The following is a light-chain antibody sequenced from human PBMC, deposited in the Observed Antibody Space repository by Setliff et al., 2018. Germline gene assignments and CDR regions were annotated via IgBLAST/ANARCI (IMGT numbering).Light chain of an antibody. CDR2: DVS. CDR3: SSYTSSSTLVV. V-gene: IGLV2-14*03. J-gene: IGLJ2*01. Sequence: QSVLTQPASVSGSPGQSIGISCTGTSSDVGGYNFVSWYQQHPGEAPKLLISDVSHRPSGISYRFSGSKSGNTASLTISGLQAEDEADYYCSSYTSSSTLVVFGGGTKVTVL. CDR1: SSDVGGYNF.